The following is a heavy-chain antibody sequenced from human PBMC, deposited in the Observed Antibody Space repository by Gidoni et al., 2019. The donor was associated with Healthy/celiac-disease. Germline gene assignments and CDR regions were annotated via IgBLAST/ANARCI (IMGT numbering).Heavy chain of an antibody. CDR3: ARESLGRSYYPDY. J-gene: IGHJ4*02. V-gene: IGHV3-21*01. CDR1: GFTFSSYS. CDR2: ISSSSSYI. Sequence: EVQLVESGGGLVKPGGSLRLSCEASGFTFSSYSMNWVRQAPGKGLEWVSSISSSSSYIYYADSVKGRFTISRDNAKNSLYLQMNSLRAEDTAVYYCARESLGRSYYPDYWGQGTLVTVSS. D-gene: IGHD1-26*01.